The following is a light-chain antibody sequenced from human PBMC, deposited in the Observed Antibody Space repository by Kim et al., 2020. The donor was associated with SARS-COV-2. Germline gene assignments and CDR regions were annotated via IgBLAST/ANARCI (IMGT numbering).Light chain of an antibody. CDR2: AAS. CDR1: EDISDY. V-gene: IGKV1-27*01. Sequence: DIQMTQSPSSLSASVGDRVTITCRASEDISDYIVWYQQKPGKVPKPLMFAASTLHSGVPSRFSGIRSGTDFTLTISSLQPEDAATYYCQNYNTAPWTFGQGTRVDIK. J-gene: IGKJ1*01. CDR3: QNYNTAPWT.